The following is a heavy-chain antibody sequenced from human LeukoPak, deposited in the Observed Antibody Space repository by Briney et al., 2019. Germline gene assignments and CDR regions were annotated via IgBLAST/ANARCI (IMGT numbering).Heavy chain of an antibody. CDR3: ARDIRGGYYYDSSGYPDY. J-gene: IGHJ4*02. CDR2: INPNSGGA. V-gene: IGHV1-2*02. D-gene: IGHD3-22*01. CDR1: GYAFTGYY. Sequence: GASVKVSCKASGYAFTGYYMHWVRQAPGQGLEWMGWINPNSGGANYAQKFQGRVTMTRDTSISTAYMELSRLRSDDTAVYYCARDIRGGYYYDSSGYPDYWGQGTLVTVSS.